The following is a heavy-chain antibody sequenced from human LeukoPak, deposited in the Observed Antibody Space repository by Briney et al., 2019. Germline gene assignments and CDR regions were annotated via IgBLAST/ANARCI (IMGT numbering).Heavy chain of an antibody. Sequence: GGSLRLSCAASGFTFSNYGMHWVRQAPGRGLEWVAVISYDGRNKYYADSVKGRFTISRDISKNMLYLQINSLRAEDTAVYYCARMSGDGHNFMSYWGQGTLVTVSS. D-gene: IGHD5-24*01. CDR3: ARMSGDGHNFMSY. CDR2: ISYDGRNK. CDR1: GFTFSNYG. V-gene: IGHV3-30*03. J-gene: IGHJ4*02.